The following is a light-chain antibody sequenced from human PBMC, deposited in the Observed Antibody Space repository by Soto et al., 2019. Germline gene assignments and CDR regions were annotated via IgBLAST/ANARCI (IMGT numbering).Light chain of an antibody. V-gene: IGKV3-15*01. J-gene: IGKJ1*01. CDR3: QQYNTWPPRT. CDR2: GAS. Sequence: EILMTQSPATLSVSPGERVTLFCGASQSVSSNLAWYQQKPGQAPRLLIYGASSRATGIPARFSGSGSGTDFTLNISSLQSEDFAVYYCQQYNTWPPRTFGQRTKVDIK. CDR1: QSVSSN.